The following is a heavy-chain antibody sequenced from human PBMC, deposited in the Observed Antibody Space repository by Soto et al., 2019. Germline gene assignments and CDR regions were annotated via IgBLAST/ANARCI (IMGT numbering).Heavy chain of an antibody. CDR1: GGSVSSGSYY. Sequence: QVQLQESGPGLMKPSETLSLTCTVSGGSVSSGSYYWSWIRQPPGKGLEWIGYIYYSGSTNYNPSLKSRVTISVDTSKNQFSLKLSSVTAADTAVYYCARVIRGRYYYYYGMDVWGQGTTVTVSS. CDR2: IYYSGST. CDR3: ARVIRGRYYYYYGMDV. V-gene: IGHV4-61*01. J-gene: IGHJ6*02. D-gene: IGHD3-10*01.